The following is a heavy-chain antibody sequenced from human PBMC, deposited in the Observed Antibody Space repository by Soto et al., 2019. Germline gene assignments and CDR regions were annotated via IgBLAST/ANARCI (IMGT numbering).Heavy chain of an antibody. J-gene: IGHJ3*02. V-gene: IGHV4-31*03. CDR3: ARVVSGSGGYYGYDDAFDI. CDR1: GGSIRSGSHY. D-gene: IGHD3-10*01. CDR2: IYYSGST. Sequence: SETLSLTCTVSGGSIRSGSHYWSWIRQHPGKGLEWIGYIYYSGSTYYNPSLKSRITISISTSKNQFSLKLTSVTAADTAVYYCARVVSGSGGYYGYDDAFDIWGQGTMVTVSS.